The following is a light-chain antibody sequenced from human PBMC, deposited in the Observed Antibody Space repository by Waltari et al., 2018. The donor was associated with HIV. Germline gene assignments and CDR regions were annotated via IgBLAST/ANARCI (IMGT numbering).Light chain of an antibody. J-gene: IGLJ3*02. CDR1: TYERYS. CDR3: QVWDSSTGV. V-gene: IGLV3-9*01. CDR2: RDN. Sequence: VPRPTSGFVALGQTDPNRWWGYTYERYSVHWYQQRPGQAPVLVIYRDNIRPSGIPERFSGSNSGNTAILSISRVQAEDEGDYYCQVWDSSTGVFGGGTNLTVL.